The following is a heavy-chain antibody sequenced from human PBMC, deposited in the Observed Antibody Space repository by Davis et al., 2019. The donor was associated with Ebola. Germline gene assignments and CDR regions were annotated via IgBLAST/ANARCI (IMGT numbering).Heavy chain of an antibody. CDR2: ISYDGSNK. V-gene: IGHV3-30*18. Sequence: GESLKISCAASGFTFSSYGMHWVRQAPGKGLEWVAVISYDGSNKYYADSVKGRFTISRDNSKNTLYLQMNSLRAEDTAVYYCAKDHPSSWRMSRWPLPDIWGQGTMVTVSS. CDR3: AKDHPSSWRMSRWPLPDI. J-gene: IGHJ3*02. D-gene: IGHD5-24*01. CDR1: GFTFSSYG.